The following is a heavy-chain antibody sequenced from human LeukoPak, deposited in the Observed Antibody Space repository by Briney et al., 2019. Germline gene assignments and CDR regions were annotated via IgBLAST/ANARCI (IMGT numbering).Heavy chain of an antibody. CDR3: TQWLGHYYYYMDV. V-gene: IGHV3-49*03. J-gene: IGHJ6*03. Sequence: PGGSLRLSCTASGFTFGDYAMSWFRQAPGKGLEWVGFIRSKAYGGTTEYVASVKGRFTISRDDSKSIAYLQMNRLKTEDTAVYYCTQWLGHYYYYMDVWGKGTTVTVSS. D-gene: IGHD6-19*01. CDR2: IRSKAYGGTT. CDR1: GFTFGDYA.